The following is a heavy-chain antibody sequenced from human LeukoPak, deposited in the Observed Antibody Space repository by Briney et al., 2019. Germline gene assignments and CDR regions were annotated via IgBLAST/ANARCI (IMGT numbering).Heavy chain of an antibody. CDR2: IIPILGIA. CDR3: ARGSYGDPGYYFDY. J-gene: IGHJ4*02. CDR1: GGTFSSYA. Sequence: GASVKVSCKASGGTFSSYAISWVRQAPGQGLEWMGRIIPILGIANYAQKFQGRVTITADKSTSTAYMELSSLRSEDTAVYYCARGSYGDPGYYFDYWGQGTLDTVSS. V-gene: IGHV1-69*04. D-gene: IGHD4-17*01.